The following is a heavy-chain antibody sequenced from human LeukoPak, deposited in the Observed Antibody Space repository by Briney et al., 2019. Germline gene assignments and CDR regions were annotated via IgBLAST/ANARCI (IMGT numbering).Heavy chain of an antibody. CDR1: GGSISSSSYY. CDR2: IFHSGSA. V-gene: IGHV4-39*01. D-gene: IGHD6-13*01. Sequence: SETLSLTCTVAGGSISSSSYYWGWIRQPPGKGLEWIGSIFHSGSAYYNPSLKSRVTISADTSKNQLSLKLSSVTAADAAVYYCARRSSSWRFDYWGQGTLVTVSS. J-gene: IGHJ4*02. CDR3: ARRSSSWRFDY.